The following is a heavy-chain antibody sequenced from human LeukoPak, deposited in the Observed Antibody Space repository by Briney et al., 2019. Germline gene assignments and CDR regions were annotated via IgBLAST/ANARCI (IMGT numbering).Heavy chain of an antibody. V-gene: IGHV1-46*01. CDR3: ARVPVDSSVDPTDPDFDY. Sequence: GASVKVSCKASGYTFTSYYMHWVRQAPGQGLEWMGIINPSGGSTSYAQKFQGRVTMTRDTSTSTVYMELSSLRSEDTAVYYCARVPVDSSVDPTDPDFDYWGQGTLVTVSS. CDR1: GYTFTSYY. CDR2: INPSGGST. D-gene: IGHD3-22*01. J-gene: IGHJ4*02.